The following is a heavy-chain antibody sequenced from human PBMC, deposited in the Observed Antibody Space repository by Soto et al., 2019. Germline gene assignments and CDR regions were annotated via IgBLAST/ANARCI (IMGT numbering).Heavy chain of an antibody. CDR2: ISFDGKNR. CDR1: GFIFSNYG. Sequence: QVQLVESGVGVVQPGKSLRLSCAASGFIFSNYGMHWVRQAPGKGLAWVALISFDGKNRNYADSVKGRFTIYRDNPKNTLYLEMNSLRPEDTAFYYCAKRGGVVGGSEHPFFEYWGQGTLVSVSS. CDR3: AKRGGVVGGSEHPFFEY. V-gene: IGHV3-30*18. D-gene: IGHD2-15*01. J-gene: IGHJ4*02.